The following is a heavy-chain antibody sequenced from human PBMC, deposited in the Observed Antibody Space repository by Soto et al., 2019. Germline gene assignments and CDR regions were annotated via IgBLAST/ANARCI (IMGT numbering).Heavy chain of an antibody. Sequence: PGESLKISCKGSGYSFTNYWIGLVRQMPGKGLEWMGIIYPGDSDTRYSPSFQGQVTISADKSISTAYLQWSSLKASDTAMYYCARTSAAGKYYYGMDVWGQGTTVTVSS. CDR1: GYSFTNYW. CDR3: ARTSAAGKYYYGMDV. J-gene: IGHJ6*02. V-gene: IGHV5-51*01. CDR2: IYPGDSDT. D-gene: IGHD6-13*01.